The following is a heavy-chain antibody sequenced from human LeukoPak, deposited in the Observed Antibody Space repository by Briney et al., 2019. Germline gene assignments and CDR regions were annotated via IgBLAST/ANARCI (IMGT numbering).Heavy chain of an antibody. CDR2: IKQDGSEK. Sequence: GGSLRLSCAAPGFTFSSYWMSWVRQAPGKGLEWVANIKQDGSEKYYVDSVKGRFTIPRDNAKNSLYLQMNSLRAEDTAVYYCARSPGIQLWSRINYFDYWGQGTLVTVSS. V-gene: IGHV3-7*01. D-gene: IGHD5-18*01. J-gene: IGHJ4*02. CDR3: ARSPGIQLWSRINYFDY. CDR1: GFTFSSYW.